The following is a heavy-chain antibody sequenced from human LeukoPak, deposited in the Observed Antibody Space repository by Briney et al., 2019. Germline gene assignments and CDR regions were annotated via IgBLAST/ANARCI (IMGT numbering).Heavy chain of an antibody. CDR2: INPNSGGT. J-gene: IGHJ1*01. Sequence: ASVKVSCKASGYTFTGYYMHWVRQAPGQGLEWMGWINPNSGGTNYAQKFQGWVTMTRDTSISTAYMELSRLRSDDTAAYYCARSIAAAGTAAFQHWGQGTLVTVSS. CDR3: ARSIAAAGTAAFQH. V-gene: IGHV1-2*04. CDR1: GYTFTGYY. D-gene: IGHD6-13*01.